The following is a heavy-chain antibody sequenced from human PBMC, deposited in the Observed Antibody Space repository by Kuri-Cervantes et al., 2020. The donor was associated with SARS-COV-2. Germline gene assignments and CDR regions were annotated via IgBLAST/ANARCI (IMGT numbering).Heavy chain of an antibody. J-gene: IGHJ1*01. CDR2: IRSNANSYAT. CDR1: GLTFSGFA. V-gene: IGHV3-73*01. CDR3: ARPPYYDFWSGGDNAEYFQN. Sequence: GGPLRLSCAASGLTFSGFAMHWVRQASGKGLEWVGRIRSNANSYATAYAASVKGRFTISRDDSKNTAYLQMTSLKTEDTAVYYCARPPYYDFWSGGDNAEYFQNWGQGTLVTVSS. D-gene: IGHD3-3*01.